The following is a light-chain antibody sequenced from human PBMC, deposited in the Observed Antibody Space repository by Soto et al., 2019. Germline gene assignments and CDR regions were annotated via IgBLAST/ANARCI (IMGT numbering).Light chain of an antibody. J-gene: IGKJ5*01. CDR2: DAS. CDR1: QNINND. V-gene: IGKV1-33*01. Sequence: DIQMTQSPSSLSASVGDRGTITCQASQNINNDLDWYQQKPGRAPKLLIYDASSRATGIPDRFSGSGSGTDFTLTISRLEPEDFAVYYCQQYGSSPPMYTFGQGTRLEIK. CDR3: QQYGSSPPMYT.